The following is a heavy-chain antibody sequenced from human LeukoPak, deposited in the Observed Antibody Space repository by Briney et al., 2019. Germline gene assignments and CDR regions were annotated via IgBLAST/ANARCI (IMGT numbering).Heavy chain of an antibody. Sequence: PGGSLRLSCAASGFTFSSYAMHWVRQAPGKGLEWVAVIWYDGSNKYYADSVKGRFTISRDNSKNTLYLQMNSLRAEDTAVYYCARSRLHYYDSSGLDYWGQGTLVTVSS. J-gene: IGHJ4*02. CDR2: IWYDGSNK. D-gene: IGHD3-22*01. CDR1: GFTFSSYA. V-gene: IGHV3-33*08. CDR3: ARSRLHYYDSSGLDY.